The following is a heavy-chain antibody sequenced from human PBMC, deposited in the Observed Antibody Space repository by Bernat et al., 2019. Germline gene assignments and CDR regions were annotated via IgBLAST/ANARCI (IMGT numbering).Heavy chain of an antibody. D-gene: IGHD6-6*01. Sequence: QVHLVQSGAEVERPGASVKVSCQASGYTFTSYGITWVRQAPGQGLEWMGWISAYNGFTNYAQKHQGRVTMTTDTSTSTAYMELRSLRSDDTAVYYCARESLATSGVYYYYYMDVWGKGTTVTVSS. CDR2: ISAYNGFT. CDR1: GYTFTSYG. V-gene: IGHV1-18*01. CDR3: ARESLATSGVYYYYYMDV. J-gene: IGHJ6*03.